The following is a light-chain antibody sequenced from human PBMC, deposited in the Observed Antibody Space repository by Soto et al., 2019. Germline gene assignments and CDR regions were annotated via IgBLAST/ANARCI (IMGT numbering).Light chain of an antibody. CDR2: KAS. J-gene: IGKJ1*01. V-gene: IGKV1-5*03. Sequence: DIQMTQSPSTLSASVGDRVTITCRASQYISSWLAWYQQKPGKAPKLLIYKASSLESGVPSRFSGSGSGTEFTLTISSLQPDDFATYYCQQYNSQRTFGQGPKVELK. CDR1: QYISSW. CDR3: QQYNSQRT.